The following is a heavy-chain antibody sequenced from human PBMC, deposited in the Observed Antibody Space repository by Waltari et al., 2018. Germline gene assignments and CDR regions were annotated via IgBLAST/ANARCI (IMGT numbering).Heavy chain of an antibody. V-gene: IGHV3-48*04. CDR2: ISSRSSTI. Sequence: EVQLVESGGGLVQPGGSLRLSCAASGFTFSSYSMNWVRQAPGKGLEWVSYISSRSSTIYYADSVKGRFTISRDNAKNSLYLQMNSLRADDTAVYYCAREGDWNYLYYYYYMDVWGKGTTVTISS. J-gene: IGHJ6*03. CDR3: AREGDWNYLYYYYYMDV. CDR1: GFTFSSYS. D-gene: IGHD1-7*01.